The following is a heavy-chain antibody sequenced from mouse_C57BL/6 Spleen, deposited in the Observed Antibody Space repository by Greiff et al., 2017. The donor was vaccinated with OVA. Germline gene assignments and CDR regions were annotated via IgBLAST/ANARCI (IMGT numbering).Heavy chain of an antibody. J-gene: IGHJ2*01. D-gene: IGHD4-1*01. V-gene: IGHV1-50*01. CDR2: IDPSDSYT. CDR1: GYTFTSYW. CDR3: ARSGTGTFLDY. Sequence: QVQLQQPGAELVKPGASVKLSCKASGYTFTSYWMQWVKQRPGQGLEWIGEIDPSDSYTNYNQKFKGKATLTVDTSSSTAYMQRSSLTSEDSAVYYCARSGTGTFLDYWGQGTTLTVSS.